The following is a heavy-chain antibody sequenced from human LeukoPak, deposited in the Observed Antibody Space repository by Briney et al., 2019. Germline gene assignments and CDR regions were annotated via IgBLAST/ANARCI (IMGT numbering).Heavy chain of an antibody. V-gene: IGHV3-33*01. D-gene: IGHD3-9*01. Sequence: GGSLRLSCAASGFTFSSYGMYWVRQAPGKGLEWVAVIWYDGSNKYYADSVKGRFTISRDNSKNTLYLQTNSLRAEDTAVYYCARDTTGYHYYFDYWGQGTLVTVSS. CDR3: ARDTTGYHYYFDY. CDR1: GFTFSSYG. J-gene: IGHJ4*02. CDR2: IWYDGSNK.